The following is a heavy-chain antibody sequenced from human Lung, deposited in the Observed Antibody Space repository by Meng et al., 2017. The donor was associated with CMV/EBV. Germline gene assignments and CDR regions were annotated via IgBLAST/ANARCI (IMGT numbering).Heavy chain of an antibody. J-gene: IGHJ4*02. CDR1: GGSISSSNW. Sequence: GQLQGSGPGRGRPSGTRSLPCAVSGGSISSSNWWSWVRQPPGRGLEWIGEIYHSGSTNYNPSLKSRVTISVDKSKNQFSLKLSSVTAADTAVYYCASFPPPGKQWLVTDYWGQGTLVTVSS. CDR2: IYHSGST. D-gene: IGHD6-19*01. CDR3: ASFPPPGKQWLVTDY. V-gene: IGHV4-4*02.